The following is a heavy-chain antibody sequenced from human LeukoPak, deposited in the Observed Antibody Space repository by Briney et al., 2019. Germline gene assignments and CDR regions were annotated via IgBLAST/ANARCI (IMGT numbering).Heavy chain of an antibody. J-gene: IGHJ4*02. CDR2: INAGNGNT. CDR1: GYTFTSYT. D-gene: IGHD5-24*01. Sequence: ASVKVSCKASGYTFTSYTIHWVRQAPGQRLEWMGWINAGNGNTKYSQEFQDRVTITRDTSASTAYMELSSLRSEDTAVYYCAKARDGYNADLGYWGQGTLVTVSS. CDR3: AKARDGYNADLGY. V-gene: IGHV1-3*03.